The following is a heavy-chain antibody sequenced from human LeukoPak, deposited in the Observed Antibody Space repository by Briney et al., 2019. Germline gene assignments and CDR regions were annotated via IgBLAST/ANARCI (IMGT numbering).Heavy chain of an antibody. Sequence: PGGSLRLSCAASGFTFSSYGMHWVRQAPGKGLEWVAVIWYDGSNKYYADSVKGRFTISRDNSKNTLYLQMNSLRAEDTAVYYCAGVSKSATTGTVLDYWGQGTLVTVSS. V-gene: IGHV3-33*01. CDR2: IWYDGSNK. CDR3: AGVSKSATTGTVLDY. D-gene: IGHD6-13*01. CDR1: GFTFSSYG. J-gene: IGHJ4*02.